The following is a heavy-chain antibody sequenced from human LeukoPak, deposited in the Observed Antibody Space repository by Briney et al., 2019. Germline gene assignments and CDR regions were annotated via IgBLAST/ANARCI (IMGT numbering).Heavy chain of an antibody. CDR1: GFAFRSYG. D-gene: IGHD3-10*01. Sequence: SGGSLRLSCAASGFAFRSYGLSWVRQAPGKGLEWVSSVSSSGGITWNADSVKGRITISRDFSKITLFLLMNSLRAEDTAIYYCARHDGSGYYYPLDQWGQGTLVTVSS. V-gene: IGHV3-23*01. CDR3: ARHDGSGYYYPLDQ. J-gene: IGHJ4*02. CDR2: VSSSGGIT.